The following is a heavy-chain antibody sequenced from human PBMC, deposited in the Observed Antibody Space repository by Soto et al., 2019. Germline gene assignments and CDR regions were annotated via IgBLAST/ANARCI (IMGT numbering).Heavy chain of an antibody. CDR1: GGTFSSYA. CDR2: IIPIFGTA. J-gene: IGHJ6*02. CDR3: ASEYDFWSGYYSVGPYYYYGMDV. Sequence: VKVSCKASGGTFSSYAISWVRQAPGQGLEWMGGIIPIFGTANYAQKFQGRVTITADESTSTAYMELSSLRSEDTAVYYCASEYDFWSGYYSVGPYYYYGMDVWGQGTTVTVSS. V-gene: IGHV1-69*13. D-gene: IGHD3-3*01.